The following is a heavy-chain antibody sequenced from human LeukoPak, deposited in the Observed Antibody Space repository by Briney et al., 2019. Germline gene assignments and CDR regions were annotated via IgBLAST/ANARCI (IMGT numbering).Heavy chain of an antibody. V-gene: IGHV1-69*13. CDR1: GGTFSSYA. J-gene: IGHJ5*02. Sequence: GASVKVSCKASGGTFSSYAISWVRQAPGQGLEWMGGIIPIFGTANYAQKFQGRVTITADESTSTAYMELSSLRSEDTAVYYCARDGDDYKGGWFDPWGQGTLVTVSS. D-gene: IGHD5-24*01. CDR3: ARDGDDYKGGWFDP. CDR2: IIPIFGTA.